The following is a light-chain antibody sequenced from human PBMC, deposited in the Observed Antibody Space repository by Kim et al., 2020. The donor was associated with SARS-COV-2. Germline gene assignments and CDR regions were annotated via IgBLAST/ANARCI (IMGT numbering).Light chain of an antibody. CDR3: QQYNNGPRT. CDR1: QSVSSN. Sequence: EIVMTQSPATLSVSPGERATLSCRASQSVSSNLAWYQQKPGQAPRLLIYGASTRATGIPARFSGSGSETEFTLTISSLQSEDFAVYYCQQYNNGPRTFGQETKVDIK. CDR2: GAS. J-gene: IGKJ1*01. V-gene: IGKV3-15*01.